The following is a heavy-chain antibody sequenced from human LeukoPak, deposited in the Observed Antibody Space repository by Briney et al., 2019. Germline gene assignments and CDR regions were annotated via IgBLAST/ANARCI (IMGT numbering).Heavy chain of an antibody. CDR3: ARLYYYDSSGYYDD. CDR2: IYPGDSDT. V-gene: IGHV5-51*01. J-gene: IGHJ4*02. CDR1: GYSFTSYW. Sequence: GESLKISCKGSGYSFTSYWIGWVRQMPGKGLEWTGIIYPGDSDTRYSPSFQGQVTISVDKSVSTAYLQWRSLKASDTAIYYCARLYYYDSSGYYDDWGQGTLVTVSS. D-gene: IGHD3-22*01.